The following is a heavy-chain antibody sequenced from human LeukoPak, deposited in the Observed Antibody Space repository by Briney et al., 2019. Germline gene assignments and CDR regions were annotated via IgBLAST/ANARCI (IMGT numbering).Heavy chain of an antibody. CDR2: INAGNGNT. V-gene: IGHV1-3*01. D-gene: IGHD6-13*01. J-gene: IGHJ3*02. CDR3: ARDHGSSKEDDAFDI. CDR1: GYTFTSYA. Sequence: GASVKDSCKASGYTFTSYAIHWVRQAPGQRLEWMGWINAGNGNTKYSQKFQGRVTITRDTSANTAYMELSSLRSEDTAVYYCARDHGSSKEDDAFDIWGQGTMVTVSS.